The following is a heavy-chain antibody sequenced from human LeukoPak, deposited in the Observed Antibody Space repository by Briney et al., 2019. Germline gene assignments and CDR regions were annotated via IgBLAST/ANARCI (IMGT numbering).Heavy chain of an antibody. CDR3: ARELREHGVFDI. CDR2: IYRDDST. J-gene: IGHJ3*02. CDR1: GFAVSRNY. D-gene: IGHD1/OR15-1a*01. Sequence: GGSLRLSCAASGFAVSRNYMSWVRQAPGKGLEWVSEIYRDDSTYYAASVKGRFSIFRDNSKNTVYLQMNSLSADDTAVYYCARELREHGVFDIWGQGAMVTVSS. V-gene: IGHV3-53*01.